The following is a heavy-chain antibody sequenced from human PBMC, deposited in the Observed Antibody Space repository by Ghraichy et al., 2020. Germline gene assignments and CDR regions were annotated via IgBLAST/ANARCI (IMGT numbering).Heavy chain of an antibody. CDR2: INHSGST. V-gene: IGHV4-34*01. CDR3: ARVLVPPGSRYFDL. D-gene: IGHD2-2*01. CDR1: GGSFSDYY. Sequence: SETLSLTCAVYGGSFSDYYCSWICQPPRNGLEWIGEINHSGSTNSNPSLKSRVTISVDTSKNQFSLKLGSVTAADTAVYYCARVLVPPGSRYFDLWGRGTLVTVSS. J-gene: IGHJ2*01.